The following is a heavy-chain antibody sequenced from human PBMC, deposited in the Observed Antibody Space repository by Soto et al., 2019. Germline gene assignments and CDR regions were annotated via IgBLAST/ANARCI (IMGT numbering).Heavy chain of an antibody. CDR3: ARDGRLAFYYYGMDV. CDR1: GFTFSSYE. Sequence: EVQLVESGGGLVQPGGSLRLSCAASGFTFSSYEMNWVRQAPGKGLEWVSYISSSGSTIYYADSVKGRFTISRDNAKNSLSLQMTSLRAEDTAVYYCARDGRLAFYYYGMDVWAERTTVTVSS. CDR2: ISSSGSTI. J-gene: IGHJ6*04. V-gene: IGHV3-48*03. D-gene: IGHD5-12*01.